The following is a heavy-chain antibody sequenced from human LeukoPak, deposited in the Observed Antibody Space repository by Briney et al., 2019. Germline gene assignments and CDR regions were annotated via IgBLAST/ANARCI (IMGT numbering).Heavy chain of an antibody. J-gene: IGHJ4*02. Sequence: GGSLRLSYAGSGFTFSDYAMSWVRQAPGKGLEWVSGISGSGGNTYYADSVKGRFTISRDNSKNTLYLQMNSLRAEDTAVYYCAKYSSSRVRDFDYWGQGTLVTVSS. CDR2: ISGSGGNT. CDR3: AKYSSSRVRDFDY. CDR1: GFTFSDYA. D-gene: IGHD6-13*01. V-gene: IGHV3-23*01.